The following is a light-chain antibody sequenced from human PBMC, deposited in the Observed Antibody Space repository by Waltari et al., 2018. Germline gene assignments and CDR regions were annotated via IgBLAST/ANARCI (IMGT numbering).Light chain of an antibody. Sequence: QSVLTQPPSASGTPGQRVIISCSGSNSNIGTNSIYWYQQLPGTAPKVLIYRKDQRPSGVPDRFPGSKSGTSASLAISGLRSEDGADYYCATWDDSLIAPVFGGGTKLTVL. CDR1: NSNIGTNS. J-gene: IGLJ2*01. CDR3: ATWDDSLIAPV. V-gene: IGLV1-47*01. CDR2: RKD.